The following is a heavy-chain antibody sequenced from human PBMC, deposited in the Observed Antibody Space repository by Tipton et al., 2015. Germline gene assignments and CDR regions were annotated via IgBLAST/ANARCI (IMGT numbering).Heavy chain of an antibody. V-gene: IGHV4-31*02. J-gene: IGHJ4*02. CDR3: ARGVDRSGPYYDY. Sequence: LRLSCTVSGGSVSSGGYYWTWIRQHPGKGLEWIGYISYSGTTYYRSSLKSRLNISTDTSKNQFSLKLSSVTAADTAVYYCARGVDRSGPYYDYWGQGALVTVSS. D-gene: IGHD3-22*01. CDR2: ISYSGTT. CDR1: GGSVSSGGYY.